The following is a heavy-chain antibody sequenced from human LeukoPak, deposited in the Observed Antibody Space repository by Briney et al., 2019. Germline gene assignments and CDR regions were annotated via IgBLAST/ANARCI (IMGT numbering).Heavy chain of an antibody. CDR2: INSDGSEG. V-gene: IGHV3-7*03. D-gene: IGHD6-6*01. J-gene: IGHJ3*01. CDR3: ARSSYSSSSSV. CDR1: GFTFSGFW. Sequence: GGSLRLSCAVSGFTFSGFWMSWSRPAPGKGLEWVASINSDGSEGYYVDVVKGRFTISRDNAKNSLYLQINSLRAEDTAVYYCARSSYSSSSSVWGQGTMVTVSS.